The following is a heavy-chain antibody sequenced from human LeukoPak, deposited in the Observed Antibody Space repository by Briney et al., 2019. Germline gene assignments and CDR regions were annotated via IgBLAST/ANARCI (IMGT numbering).Heavy chain of an antibody. CDR3: AKGQLYGGNSNWFDP. CDR2: ISGNSGSI. D-gene: IGHD4-23*01. CDR1: GFTFDDYA. Sequence: TGGSLRLSCAASGFTFDDYAMHWVRQAPGKGLEWVSGISGNSGSIGYADSVEGRFTISRDNAKNSLYLQMNSLRAEDTALYYCAKGQLYGGNSNWFDPWGQGTLVTVSS. V-gene: IGHV3-9*01. J-gene: IGHJ5*02.